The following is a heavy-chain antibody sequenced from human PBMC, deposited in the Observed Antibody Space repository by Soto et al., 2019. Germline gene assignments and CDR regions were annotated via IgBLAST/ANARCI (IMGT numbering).Heavy chain of an antibody. V-gene: IGHV3-11*01. CDR2: ISSDGSSI. Sequence: PGGSLRLSCASSGFTFSDFYMIWIRQAPGKGLEWISYISSDGSSIDYGDSVKGRFTVSRDNAKNSLYLQMNSLRAEDTAVYYCARDWYGDYPARTYYYMDVWGKGTTVTVSS. J-gene: IGHJ6*03. CDR3: ARDWYGDYPARTYYYMDV. CDR1: GFTFSDFY. D-gene: IGHD4-17*01.